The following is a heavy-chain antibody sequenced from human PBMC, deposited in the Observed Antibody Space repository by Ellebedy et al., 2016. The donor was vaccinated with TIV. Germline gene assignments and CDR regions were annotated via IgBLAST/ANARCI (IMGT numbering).Heavy chain of an antibody. CDR2: ISNAGSRT. CDR3: AKGRGGGSDSSAPRYYFDY. J-gene: IGHJ4*02. D-gene: IGHD3-22*01. V-gene: IGHV3-23*01. CDR1: GFTFSGYA. Sequence: PGGSLRLSCAASGFTFSGYAMSWVRQAPGKGLEWVSTISNAGSRTYYADSVEGRFIISRDNSKKTLYLQMNSLRAEETAVYYCAKGRGGGSDSSAPRYYFDYWGLGTLVTVSS.